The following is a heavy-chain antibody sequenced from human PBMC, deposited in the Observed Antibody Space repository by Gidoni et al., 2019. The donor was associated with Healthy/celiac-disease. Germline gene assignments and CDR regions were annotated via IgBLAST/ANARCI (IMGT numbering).Heavy chain of an antibody. CDR2: VDYSGCT. V-gene: IGHV4-30-4*01. Sequence: HVQLQESGPGLVKPSQTLSLTCPVSGGPIRSGDYDWSGNRQPPVKGLEWIGYVDYSGCTYYHPSRKSRVTLSVDTSKTQFSLTLRSVTAAVSAVYYFARGVHAFDIWGQGTMVTVSS. CDR1: GGPIRSGDYD. CDR3: ARGVHAFDI. J-gene: IGHJ3*02.